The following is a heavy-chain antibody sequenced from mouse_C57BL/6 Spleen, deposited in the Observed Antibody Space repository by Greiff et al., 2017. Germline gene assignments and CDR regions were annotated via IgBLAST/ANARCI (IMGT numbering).Heavy chain of an antibody. Sequence: EVKLMESGGGLVQPGGSMKLSCAASGFPFSDAWMDWVRQSPEKGLEWVAEIRNKVNNHATYYAESVKGRFTISRDDSKSSVYLHMNSLRAEDTGIYYCTRNDGFFAYWGQGTLVTVSA. CDR2: IRNKVNNHAT. V-gene: IGHV6-6*01. D-gene: IGHD2-3*01. J-gene: IGHJ3*01. CDR3: TRNDGFFAY. CDR1: GFPFSDAW.